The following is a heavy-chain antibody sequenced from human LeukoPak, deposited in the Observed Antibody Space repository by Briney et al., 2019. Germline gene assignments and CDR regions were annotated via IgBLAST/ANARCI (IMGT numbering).Heavy chain of an antibody. CDR3: ARNHIVTGTYFDS. CDR1: GDSISSYY. D-gene: IGHD3-10*01. CDR2: IYASGYT. J-gene: IGHJ4*02. V-gene: IGHV4-4*07. Sequence: PSETLSLTCTVSGDSISSYYWNWIRQPAGKGLEWIGRIYASGYTKYNPSLQTRVTMSVDTSKNEFSLKVDTVTAADIAVYFCARNHIVTGTYFDSWGQGILVTVSS.